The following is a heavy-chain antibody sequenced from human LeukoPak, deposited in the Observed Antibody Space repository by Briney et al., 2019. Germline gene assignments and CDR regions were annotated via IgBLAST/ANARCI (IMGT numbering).Heavy chain of an antibody. Sequence: PSETLSLTCTVSSGSISSHYWSWVRQPPGKGLEWIGYIYYSGSTDYNPSLKSRVTISVDTSKNQFSLKLSSVTAADTAVYYCVGSARSYYFDYWGQGTLVTVSS. J-gene: IGHJ4*02. V-gene: IGHV4-59*08. D-gene: IGHD2-15*01. CDR3: VGSARSYYFDY. CDR2: IYYSGST. CDR1: SGSISSHY.